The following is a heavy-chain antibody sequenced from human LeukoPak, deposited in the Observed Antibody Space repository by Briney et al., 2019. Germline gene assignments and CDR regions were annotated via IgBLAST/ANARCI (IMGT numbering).Heavy chain of an antibody. CDR3: ARNNGMDV. CDR1: GFTFSSYA. V-gene: IGHV3-30*04. D-gene: IGHD1/OR15-1a*01. CDR2: ISYDGSNK. Sequence: GGSLRLSCAASGFTFSSYAMHWVRQAPGKGLEWVAVISYDGSNKYYADSVKGRFTISRDNSKNTLYLQMNSLRAEDTALYHCARNNGMDVWGQGTTVIVS. J-gene: IGHJ6*02.